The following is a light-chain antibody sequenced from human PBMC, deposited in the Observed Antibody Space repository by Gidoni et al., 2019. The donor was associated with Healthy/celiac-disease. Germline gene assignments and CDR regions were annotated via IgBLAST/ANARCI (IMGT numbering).Light chain of an antibody. CDR2: GAS. J-gene: IGKJ1*01. Sequence: TVLTQSPGTLSLSPGARATLSCRASQSVSSSYLAWYQQKPGQAPRLLIYGASSRATGIPDRFSGSGSGTDFTLTISRLEPEDFAVYYCQQYGSSPPWTFGQGTKVEIK. CDR3: QQYGSSPPWT. CDR1: QSVSSSY. V-gene: IGKV3-20*01.